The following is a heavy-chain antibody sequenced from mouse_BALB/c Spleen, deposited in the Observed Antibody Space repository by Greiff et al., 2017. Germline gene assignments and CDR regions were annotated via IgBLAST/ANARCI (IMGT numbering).Heavy chain of an antibody. Sequence: EVQLQESGPGLVKPSQSLSLTCTVTGYSITSDYAWNWIRQFPGNKLEWMGYISYSGSTSYNPSLKSRISITRDTSKNQFFLQLNSVTTEDTATYYCARWGDYADYWGQGTTLTVSS. J-gene: IGHJ2*01. CDR1: GYSITSDYA. D-gene: IGHD2-4*01. CDR2: ISYSGST. V-gene: IGHV3-2*02. CDR3: ARWGDYADY.